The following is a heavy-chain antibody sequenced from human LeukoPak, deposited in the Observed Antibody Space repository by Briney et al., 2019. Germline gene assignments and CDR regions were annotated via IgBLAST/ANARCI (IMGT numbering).Heavy chain of an antibody. Sequence: ASVKVSCKASGYTFTGYYMHWVRQAPGQGLEWMGIINPSGGSTSYAQKFQGRVTMTRDTSTSTVYMELSSLRSEDTAVYYCARDQNGSGSYYDPNWFDPWGQGTLVTVSS. CDR3: ARDQNGSGSYYDPNWFDP. D-gene: IGHD3-10*01. J-gene: IGHJ5*02. CDR2: INPSGGST. V-gene: IGHV1-46*01. CDR1: GYTFTGYY.